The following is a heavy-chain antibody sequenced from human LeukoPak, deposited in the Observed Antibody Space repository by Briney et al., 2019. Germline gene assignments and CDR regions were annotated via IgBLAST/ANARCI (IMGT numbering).Heavy chain of an antibody. J-gene: IGHJ4*02. CDR1: GYTFTGYY. CDR3: ARTRSGWYVGFDC. CDR2: INPNSGDT. V-gene: IGHV1-2*02. Sequence: EASVKVSCKASGYTFTGYYMHWVRQAPGQGLEWMGWINPNSGDTNYAQKFQGRVTMTRDTSISTVYMELSRLRSDDTAVYYCARTRSGWYVGFDCWGRGTLVAVSS. D-gene: IGHD6-19*01.